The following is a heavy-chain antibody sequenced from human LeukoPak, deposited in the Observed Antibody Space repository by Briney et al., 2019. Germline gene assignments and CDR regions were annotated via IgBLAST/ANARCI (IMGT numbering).Heavy chain of an antibody. CDR1: GFTLRTYW. CDR2: IKQDGSEK. Sequence: PGGSLRLSCAASGFTLRTYWMSWVRQAPGKGLEWVANIKQDGSEKDYVDSVKGRFTISRDNSKNSLYLQMNSLRTEDTALYYCAKTPPSYGRWGQGTLVTVSS. CDR3: AKTPPSYGR. D-gene: IGHD4-23*01. V-gene: IGHV3-7*05. J-gene: IGHJ4*02.